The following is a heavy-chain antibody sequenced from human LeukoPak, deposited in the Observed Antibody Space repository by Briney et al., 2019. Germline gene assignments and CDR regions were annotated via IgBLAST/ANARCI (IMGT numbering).Heavy chain of an antibody. Sequence: PSETLSLTCAVYGGSFSGYYWSWIRQPPGKGLEWIGEINHSGSTYYNPSLKSRVTISVDTSKNQFSLRLSSVTAADTAVYYCALIGDIVVVPAAIRHDYWGQGTLVTVSS. CDR3: ALIGDIVVVPAAIRHDY. D-gene: IGHD2-2*02. CDR1: GGSFSGYY. V-gene: IGHV4-34*01. CDR2: INHSGST. J-gene: IGHJ4*02.